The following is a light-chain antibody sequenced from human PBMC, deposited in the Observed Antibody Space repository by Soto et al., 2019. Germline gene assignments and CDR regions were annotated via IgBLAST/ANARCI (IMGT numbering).Light chain of an antibody. V-gene: IGKV3-20*01. Sequence: EIVLTQSPGTLSLSPGERATLSCRASESVSSSYLVWYQQKSGQGPRLLISGASSRATGIPDRFSASGSGTDFTLTISRLEPEDFVVYYCQQYGSSPTFGPGTKVEIK. CDR2: GAS. J-gene: IGKJ3*01. CDR1: ESVSSSY. CDR3: QQYGSSPT.